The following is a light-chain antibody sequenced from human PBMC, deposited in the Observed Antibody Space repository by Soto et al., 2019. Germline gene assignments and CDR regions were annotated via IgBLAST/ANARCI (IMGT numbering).Light chain of an antibody. V-gene: IGKV1-39*01. CDR3: QQSYGIPQT. CDR2: AAS. J-gene: IGKJ1*01. Sequence: DIQMTQSPSSLSAYVGDRVTITFRTSQNVNRYLNWYQEQPGKAPKLLIYAASILQSGVPSRFSGSGSGTDFTLAISSLQPEDFTTYYCQQSYGIPQTFGPGSKVDI. CDR1: QNVNRY.